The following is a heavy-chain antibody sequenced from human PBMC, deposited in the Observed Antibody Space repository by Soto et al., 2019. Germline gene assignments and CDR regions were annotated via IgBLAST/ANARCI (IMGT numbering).Heavy chain of an antibody. V-gene: IGHV1-46*01. D-gene: IGHD3-10*02. CDR2: VNPGDGST. J-gene: IGHJ4*02. CDR3: ARSYVQNRPIDY. Sequence: ASVKVSCKASGYTLTAYYIHWVRQAPGQGHEWMGIVNPGDGSTRYAQMFQDRVTMMRDTSTSTIYMELSSLRSEDTAVYYCARSYVQNRPIDYWGQGTLVTVSS. CDR1: GYTLTAYY.